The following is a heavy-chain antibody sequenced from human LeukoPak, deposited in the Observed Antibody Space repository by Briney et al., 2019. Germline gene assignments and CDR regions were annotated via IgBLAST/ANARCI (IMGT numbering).Heavy chain of an antibody. CDR2: ISYDGSNK. CDR1: GFTFSRYG. Sequence: PGRSLRLSCAASGFTFSRYGMHWVRQAPGKGLEWVPSISYDGSNKYYADSVKGRFTISRDSSKNTLYLQMNSLRAEDTATYYCAKALNYWYFDLWGRGNLVTVSS. CDR3: AKALNYWYFDL. V-gene: IGHV3-30*18. J-gene: IGHJ2*01.